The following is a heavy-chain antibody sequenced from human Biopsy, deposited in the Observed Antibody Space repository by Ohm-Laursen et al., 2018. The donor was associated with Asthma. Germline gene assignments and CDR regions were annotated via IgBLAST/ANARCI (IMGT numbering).Heavy chain of an antibody. J-gene: IGHJ5*02. CDR1: GFTFSSYS. CDR3: ARGEVYSGSYWFDP. V-gene: IGHV3-21*01. D-gene: IGHD4-11*01. CDR2: ISSSSSYI. Sequence: SLRLSCAASGFTFSSYSMNWVRQAPGKGLEWVSSISSSSSYIYYADSVKGRFTISRDNAKNSLNLQMNSLRAEDTAVYYCARGEVYSGSYWFDPWGQGTLVTVSS.